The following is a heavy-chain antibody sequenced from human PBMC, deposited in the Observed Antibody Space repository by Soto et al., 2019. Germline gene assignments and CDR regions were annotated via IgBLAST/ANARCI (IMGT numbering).Heavy chain of an antibody. CDR2: IYYSGST. J-gene: IGHJ4*02. D-gene: IGHD6-19*01. CDR3: ARREAVAGTTDY. CDR1: GGSISSSSYY. V-gene: IGHV4-39*01. Sequence: QLQLQESGLGLVKPSETLSLTCTVSGGSISSSSYYWGWIRQPPGKGLEWIGSIYYSGSTYYNPSLKSRVTISVDTSKNQFSLKLSSVTAADTAVYYCARREAVAGTTDYWGQGTLVTVSS.